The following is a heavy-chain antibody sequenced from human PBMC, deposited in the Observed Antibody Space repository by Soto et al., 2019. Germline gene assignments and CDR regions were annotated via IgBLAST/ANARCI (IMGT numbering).Heavy chain of an antibody. J-gene: IGHJ4*02. Sequence: QVQLQESGPGLVKPSGTLSLTCAVSGGSISSSNWWSWVRQPPGKGLEWIGEIYHSGSTNYNPSLQSRFTISGDKSKNQFSLKLSSVTAADTAVYYCARDPGPGSYYRGGIDYWGQGTLVTVSS. CDR1: GGSISSSNW. D-gene: IGHD1-26*01. CDR3: ARDPGPGSYYRGGIDY. CDR2: IYHSGST. V-gene: IGHV4-4*02.